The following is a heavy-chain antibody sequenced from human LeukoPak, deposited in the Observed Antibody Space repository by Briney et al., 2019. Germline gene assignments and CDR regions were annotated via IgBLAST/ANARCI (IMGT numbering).Heavy chain of an antibody. Sequence: PSETLSLTCTVSGGSINGYYWSWIRQPAGKGLEWIGRIYNSESINYNPSLKSRVTMSIDTSKSQFSPKLNSGTAADTAVYYCARDRSSSYTRDWFDPWGQGALVTVSS. J-gene: IGHJ5*02. CDR2: IYNSESI. CDR3: ARDRSSSYTRDWFDP. V-gene: IGHV4-4*07. CDR1: GGSINGYY. D-gene: IGHD6-13*01.